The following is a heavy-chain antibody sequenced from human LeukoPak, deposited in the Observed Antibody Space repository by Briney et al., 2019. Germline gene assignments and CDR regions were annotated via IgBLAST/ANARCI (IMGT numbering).Heavy chain of an antibody. Sequence: ASVKVSCKASGYTFTSYAMHWVRQAPGQRLEWMGWINASNGNTKYSQKFQGRVTMTRDTPTNTVYMELSSLRTEDTAVYYCASVYLYGMDVWGQGTTVTVSS. V-gene: IGHV1-3*01. D-gene: IGHD2-8*01. J-gene: IGHJ6*02. CDR3: ASVYLYGMDV. CDR1: GYTFTSYA. CDR2: INASNGNT.